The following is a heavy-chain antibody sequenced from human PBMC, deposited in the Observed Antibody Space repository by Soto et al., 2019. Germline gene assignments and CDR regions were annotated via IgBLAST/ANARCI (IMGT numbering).Heavy chain of an antibody. D-gene: IGHD5-12*01. CDR2: INPSGGST. CDR3: AREYSGYDYYYDYGMDV. J-gene: IGHJ6*02. V-gene: IGHV1-46*01. CDR1: GYTFTSYY. Sequence: QVQLVQSGAEVKKPGASVKVSCKASGYTFTSYYMHWVRQAPGQGLEWMGIINPSGGSTSYAQKFQGRVTMTRDTSTSTVYMELSSLRSEDTAVYYCAREYSGYDYYYDYGMDVWGQGTTVTVSS.